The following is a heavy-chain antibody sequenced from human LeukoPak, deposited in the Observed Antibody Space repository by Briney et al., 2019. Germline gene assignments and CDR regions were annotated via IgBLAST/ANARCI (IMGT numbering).Heavy chain of an antibody. Sequence: SETLSLTCTVSGGSISSSSYYWGWIRQPPGKGLEWIGSIYYSGSTYYNPSLKSRVTISVDTSKNQFSLKLSSVTAADTAVYYCARDDGRGVDYWGQGTLVTVSS. D-gene: IGHD1-26*01. V-gene: IGHV4-39*02. CDR1: GGSISSSSYY. CDR2: IYYSGST. J-gene: IGHJ4*02. CDR3: ARDDGRGVDY.